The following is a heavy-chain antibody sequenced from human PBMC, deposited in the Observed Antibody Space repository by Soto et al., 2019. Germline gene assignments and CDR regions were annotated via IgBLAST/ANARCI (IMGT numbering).Heavy chain of an antibody. Sequence: ASVKVSCKASGYTFTSYDINWVRQATGQGLEWMGWMNPNSGNTGYAQKFQGRVTMTRNTSISTAYMELSSLRSEDTAVYYCARGRVAYCGGDCYSSFDYWGQGXLVTVYS. CDR1: GYTFTSYD. J-gene: IGHJ4*02. V-gene: IGHV1-8*01. CDR3: ARGRVAYCGGDCYSSFDY. D-gene: IGHD2-21*02. CDR2: MNPNSGNT.